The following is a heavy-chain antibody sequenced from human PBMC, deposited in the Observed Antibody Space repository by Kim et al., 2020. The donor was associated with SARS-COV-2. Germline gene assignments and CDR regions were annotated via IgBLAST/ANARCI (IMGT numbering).Heavy chain of an antibody. D-gene: IGHD6-13*01. V-gene: IGHV4-31*03. CDR2: IYYSGST. Sequence: SETLSLTCTVSGGSISSGGYYWSWTRQHPGKGLEWIGYIYYSGSTYYNPSLKSRVTISVDTSKNQFSLKLSSVTAADTAVYYCARESFGAAGRPSYFQHWGQGTLVTVSS. J-gene: IGHJ1*01. CDR1: GGSISSGGYY. CDR3: ARESFGAAGRPSYFQH.